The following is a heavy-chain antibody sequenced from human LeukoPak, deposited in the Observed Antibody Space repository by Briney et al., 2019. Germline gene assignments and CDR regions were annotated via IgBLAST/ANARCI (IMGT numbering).Heavy chain of an antibody. V-gene: IGHV1-46*01. J-gene: IGHJ4*02. Sequence: ASVKVSCKASGYTFTSYYMHWVRQAPGQGLEWMGIINPSGGSTSYAQKFQGRVTMTRDTSTSTVYMELSSLRSEDTAVYYCARDTPSIVARGSYYFDYWGQGTLVTVSS. D-gene: IGHD6-6*01. CDR1: GYTFTSYY. CDR2: INPSGGST. CDR3: ARDTPSIVARGSYYFDY.